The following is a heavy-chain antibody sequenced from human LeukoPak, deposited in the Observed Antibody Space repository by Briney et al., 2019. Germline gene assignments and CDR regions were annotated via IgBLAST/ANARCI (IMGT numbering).Heavy chain of an antibody. CDR2: INTNTGNP. V-gene: IGHV7-4-1*02. Sequence: ASVKVSCKASGYTFTSYAMNWVRQAPGQGLEWMGWINTNTGNPTYAQGFTGRYVFSLDTSVSTAYLQISSLKAEDTALYYCARGPFVRDFDYWGQGTLVTVSS. J-gene: IGHJ4*02. CDR1: GYTFTSYA. CDR3: ARGPFVRDFDY.